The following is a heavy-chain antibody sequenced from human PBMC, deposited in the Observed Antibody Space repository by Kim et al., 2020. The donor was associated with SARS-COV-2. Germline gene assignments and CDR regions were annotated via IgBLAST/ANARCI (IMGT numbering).Heavy chain of an antibody. Sequence: SETLSLTCTVSGGSISSSSYYWGWIRQPPGKGLEWIGSIYYSGSTYYNPSLKSRVTISVDTSKNQFSLKLSSVTAADTAVYYCASSGGWYSFDYWGQGTLVTVSS. D-gene: IGHD6-19*01. CDR2: IYYSGST. V-gene: IGHV4-39*01. J-gene: IGHJ4*02. CDR1: GGSISSSSYY. CDR3: ASSGGWYSFDY.